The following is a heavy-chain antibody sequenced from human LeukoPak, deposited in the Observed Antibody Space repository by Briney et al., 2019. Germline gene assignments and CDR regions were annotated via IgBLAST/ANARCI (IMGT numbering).Heavy chain of an antibody. Sequence: PSGGSLRLSCAASGFIFSNDAMSWVRQAPGKGLEWVSVISESGDTTYYADSVKGRFTISRDNSKNTLYLQMNSLRAEDTAVYYCAKEMAVPVIDYWGQGTLVTVSS. CDR3: AKEMAVPVIDY. CDR2: ISESGDTT. D-gene: IGHD6-19*01. J-gene: IGHJ4*02. CDR1: GFIFSNDA. V-gene: IGHV3-23*01.